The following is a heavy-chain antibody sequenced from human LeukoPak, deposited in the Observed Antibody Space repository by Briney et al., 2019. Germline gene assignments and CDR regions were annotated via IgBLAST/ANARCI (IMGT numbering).Heavy chain of an antibody. CDR2: INSDGSST. CDR3: ARVDYDFWSGYYLDY. J-gene: IGHJ4*02. D-gene: IGHD3-3*01. Sequence: GGSLRLSCAASGFTFSSYWMHWVRQAPGKGLVWVSRINSDGSSTSYADSVKGRFTISRDNAKNTLYLQMNSLRAEDTAVYYCARVDYDFWSGYYLDYWGQGTLVTVSS. V-gene: IGHV3-74*01. CDR1: GFTFSSYW.